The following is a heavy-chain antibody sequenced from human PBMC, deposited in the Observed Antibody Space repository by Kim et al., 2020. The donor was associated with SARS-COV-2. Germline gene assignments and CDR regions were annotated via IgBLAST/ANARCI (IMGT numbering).Heavy chain of an antibody. CDR1: GYTLTELS. CDR2: FDPEDGET. J-gene: IGHJ5*02. Sequence: ASVKVSCKVSGYTLTELSMHWVRQAPGKGLEWMGGFDPEDGETIYAQKFQGRVTMTEDTSTDTAYMELSSLRSEDTAVYYCATLGFGHRDALGIPYNWFDPWGQGTLVTVSS. D-gene: IGHD3-16*01. V-gene: IGHV1-24*01. CDR3: ATLGFGHRDALGIPYNWFDP.